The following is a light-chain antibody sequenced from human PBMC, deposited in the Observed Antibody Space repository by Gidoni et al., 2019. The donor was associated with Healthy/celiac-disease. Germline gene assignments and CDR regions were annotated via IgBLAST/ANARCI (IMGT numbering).Light chain of an antibody. Sequence: YELTQPPSVAVSPGQTASITCSGDKLGDKYACWYQQKPGQSPVLVIYQDSKRPSGIPERFSGSNSGNTATLTISGTQAMDEADYYCQAWDSSTVVFGGGTKLTVL. CDR3: QAWDSSTVV. CDR2: QDS. V-gene: IGLV3-1*01. CDR1: KLGDKY. J-gene: IGLJ2*01.